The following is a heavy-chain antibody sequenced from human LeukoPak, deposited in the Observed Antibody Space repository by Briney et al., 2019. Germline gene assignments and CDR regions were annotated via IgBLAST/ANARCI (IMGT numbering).Heavy chain of an antibody. CDR3: ARDPASGYSTKRYYFDY. V-gene: IGHV4-61*02. CDR1: GGSISRGSYF. CDR2: FYTSATP. D-gene: IGHD6-13*01. J-gene: IGHJ4*02. Sequence: SQTLSLTCTVSGGSISRGSYFWSWIRQPAGKGLEWIGRFYTSATPNYNPSLKSRVTISVDTSKNQFSLKLSSVTAADTAVYFCARDPASGYSTKRYYFDYWGQGTLVTVSS.